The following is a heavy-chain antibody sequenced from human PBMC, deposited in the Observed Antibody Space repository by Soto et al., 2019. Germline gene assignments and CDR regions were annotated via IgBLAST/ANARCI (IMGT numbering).Heavy chain of an antibody. CDR3: ATGLFVPDNYFYYGVDV. V-gene: IGHV4-59*01. D-gene: IGHD2-21*01. J-gene: IGHJ6*02. CDR2: IYYRGST. Sequence: QVQLQESGPGLVKPSETLSLACTVSGGSFGNYYWSWIRQPPGKGLEWIGYIYYRGSTNYNPSLKSRATISIDTSKHQLALKLSSVTAADSVVYYCATGLFVPDNYFYYGVDVWGHGTAVTVSS. CDR1: GGSFGNYY.